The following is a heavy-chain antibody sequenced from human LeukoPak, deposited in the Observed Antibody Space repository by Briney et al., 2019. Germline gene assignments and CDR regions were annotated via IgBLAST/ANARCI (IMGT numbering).Heavy chain of an antibody. Sequence: ASVKVSCKASGYTFTGYYMHWVRQAPGQGLEWMGWINPNSGGTNYAQKFQGRVTMTEDTSTDTAYMELSSLRSEDTAVYYCATSTPEEKGGTVFYYYYYMDVWGKGTTVTISS. D-gene: IGHD1-1*01. CDR3: ATSTPEEKGGTVFYYYYYMDV. CDR2: INPNSGGT. V-gene: IGHV1-2*02. CDR1: GYTFTGYY. J-gene: IGHJ6*03.